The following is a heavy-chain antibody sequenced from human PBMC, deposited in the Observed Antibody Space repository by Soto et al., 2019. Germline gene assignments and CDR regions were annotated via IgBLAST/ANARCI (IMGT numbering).Heavy chain of an antibody. J-gene: IGHJ6*02. CDR1: GFTFSSYS. D-gene: IGHD6-13*01. CDR3: ARKDSSTTRQYYYYYYGMDV. V-gene: IGHV3-48*02. Sequence: PGGSLRLSCAASGFTFSSYSMNWVRQAPGKGLEWVSYISGSSSTIYYADSVKGRFTISRDNAKNSLYLQMNSLRDEDTAVYYCARKDSSTTRQYYYYYYGMDVWGQGTTVTVSS. CDR2: ISGSSSTI.